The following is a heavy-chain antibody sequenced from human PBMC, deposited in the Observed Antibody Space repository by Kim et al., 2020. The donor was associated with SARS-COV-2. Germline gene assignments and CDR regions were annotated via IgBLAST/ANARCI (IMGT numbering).Heavy chain of an antibody. D-gene: IGHD6-19*01. V-gene: IGHV3-30*04. CDR3: ARDRFWAVAGIDPFWVLPRGWFDP. CDR2: ISYDGSNK. Sequence: GGSLRLSCAASGFTFSSYAMHWVRQAPGKGLEWVAVISYDGSNKYYADSVKGRFTISRDNSKNTLYLQMNSLRAEDTAVYYCARDRFWAVAGIDPFWVLPRGWFDPWGQGTLVTVSS. CDR1: GFTFSSYA. J-gene: IGHJ5*02.